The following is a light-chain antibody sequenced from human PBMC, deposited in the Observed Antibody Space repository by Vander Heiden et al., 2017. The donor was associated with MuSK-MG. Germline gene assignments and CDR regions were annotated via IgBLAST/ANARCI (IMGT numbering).Light chain of an antibody. CDR3: SSYAGSNNYV. V-gene: IGLV2-8*01. Sequence: QPPSASGSPGQSVTISCTGTSSDVGDYNSVSWYQQHPGKAPELMIYEVIRRPSGVPDRFSGSKSGNTASLTVSGLQAEDEADYYCSSYAGSNNYVFGTGTKVTVL. CDR2: EVI. CDR1: SSDVGDYNS. J-gene: IGLJ1*01.